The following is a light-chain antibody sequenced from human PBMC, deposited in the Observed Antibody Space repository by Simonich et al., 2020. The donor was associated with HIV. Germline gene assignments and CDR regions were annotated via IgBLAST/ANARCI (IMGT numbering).Light chain of an antibody. J-gene: IGLJ3*02. CDR2: STS. Sequence: QTVVTQEPSLTVSPGGTVTLTCAARTGAVTSGYYPNWFQQKPGQAPRALIYSTSNKHSWTPARFSGSLLGGKAALTLSGVQPEDEADYYCSSYTSSSTWVFGGGTKLTVL. V-gene: IGLV7-43*01. CDR3: SSYTSSSTWV. CDR1: TGAVTSGYY.